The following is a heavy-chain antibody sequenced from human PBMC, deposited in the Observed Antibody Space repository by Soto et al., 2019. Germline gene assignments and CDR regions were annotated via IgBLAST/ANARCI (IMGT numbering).Heavy chain of an antibody. J-gene: IGHJ5*02. CDR1: GFTFSSYA. CDR3: ASNGYCSGGSCYSWFDP. V-gene: IGHV3-30-3*01. Sequence: QVQLVESGGGVVQPGRSLRLSCAASGFTFSSYAMHWVRQAPGKGLEWVAVISYDGSNKYYANSVKGRFTISRHNSKNTLYLQMHSLRAEDTAVYYCASNGYCSGGSCYSWFDPWGQGTLVTVSS. CDR2: ISYDGSNK. D-gene: IGHD2-15*01.